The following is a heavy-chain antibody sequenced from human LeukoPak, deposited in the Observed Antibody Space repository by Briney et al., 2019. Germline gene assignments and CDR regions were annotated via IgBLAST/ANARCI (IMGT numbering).Heavy chain of an antibody. V-gene: IGHV3-53*01. CDR3: ARYDGGSGPFDY. CDR2: LYNGGNT. J-gene: IGHJ4*02. D-gene: IGHD3-10*01. Sequence: GGSLRLSCAVSGFTVSSNYMSWVRQAPGRGLEWVSVLYNGGNTYYADSVKGRFTVSRDNSKNTLYLQMNSLRAEDTAVYYCARYDGGSGPFDYWGQGTLVTVSS. CDR1: GFTVSSNY.